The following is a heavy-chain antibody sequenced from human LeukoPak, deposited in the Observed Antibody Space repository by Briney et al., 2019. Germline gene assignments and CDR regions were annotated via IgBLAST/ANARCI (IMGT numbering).Heavy chain of an antibody. CDR1: GFTFISYS. CDR2: IRSSSRYI. Sequence: NPVVALSLSCADSGFTFISYSMNWVRQAPGKGLAWVSSIRSSSRYIHYADSVKGRFTISRDNAKNSLYLQMNSLRAEDTAVYYCARGYYDSSGSFDYWGQGTLVTVSS. D-gene: IGHD3-22*01. V-gene: IGHV3-21*01. J-gene: IGHJ4*02. CDR3: ARGYYDSSGSFDY.